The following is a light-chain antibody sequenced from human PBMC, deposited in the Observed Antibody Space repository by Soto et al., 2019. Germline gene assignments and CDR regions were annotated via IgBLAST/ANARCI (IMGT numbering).Light chain of an antibody. CDR2: GAS. J-gene: IGKJ1*01. CDR1: QSVSSTF. Sequence: EIGLTQSPGTLSLSPGERATLSCRASQSVSSTFFAWYQQKPGQAPRGRIYGASTRATGIPDRFSGSGSGTDFTRTISRLEPEDFSVYYWQQYDSSRTFGQGTKVEMK. V-gene: IGKV3-20*01. CDR3: QQYDSSRT.